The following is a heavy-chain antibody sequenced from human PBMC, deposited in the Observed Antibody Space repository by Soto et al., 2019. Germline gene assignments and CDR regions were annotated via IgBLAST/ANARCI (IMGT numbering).Heavy chain of an antibody. J-gene: IGHJ4*02. Sequence: SVKVSCKASGGTFSSYAISWVRQAPGQGLEWMGGINPIFGTANYAQKFQGRVTITADESTSTAYMELSSLRSEDTAVYYCARDRSDDYVWGSYRLSNWGQGTLVTVSS. CDR3: ARDRSDDYVWGSYRLSN. D-gene: IGHD3-16*02. V-gene: IGHV1-69*13. CDR2: INPIFGTA. CDR1: GGTFSSYA.